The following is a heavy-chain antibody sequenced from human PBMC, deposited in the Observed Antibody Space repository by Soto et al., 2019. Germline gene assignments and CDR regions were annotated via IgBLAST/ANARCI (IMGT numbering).Heavy chain of an antibody. D-gene: IGHD2-8*01. CDR1: GYTLTRYG. CDR3: AKNGQPPYYYYGLDV. CDR2: ISGYNGDT. J-gene: IGHJ6*02. Sequence: ASVKVCCKASGYTLTRYGISWVRQAPGQGLEWMGWISGYNGDTNYAREFQGRVSMTIDTSTTTAYMELRSLTSDDTAVYYCAKNGQPPYYYYGLDVWGQGTKVTVSS. V-gene: IGHV1-18*01.